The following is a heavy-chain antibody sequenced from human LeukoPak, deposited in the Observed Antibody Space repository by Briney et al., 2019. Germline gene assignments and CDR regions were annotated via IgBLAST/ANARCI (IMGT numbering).Heavy chain of an antibody. Sequence: GGSLRLSCAASRFTLSSYGMHWVRQAPGKGLEWVAFIRFDGGNKYYADSVKGRFTISRDNSKNTVYLQMNSLRAEDTAVYYCAKDQNPYCGGDCYLGYWGQGTLVTVSA. D-gene: IGHD2-21*01. CDR2: IRFDGGNK. CDR3: AKDQNPYCGGDCYLGY. CDR1: RFTLSSYG. J-gene: IGHJ4*02. V-gene: IGHV3-30*02.